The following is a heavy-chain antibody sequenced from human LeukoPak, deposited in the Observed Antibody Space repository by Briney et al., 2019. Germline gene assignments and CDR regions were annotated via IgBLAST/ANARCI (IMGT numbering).Heavy chain of an antibody. CDR3: AGETDAFDY. CDR1: GHTFTSNF. Sequence: ASVKVSCKASGHTFTSNFVHWVRQAPGQGLEGMAVLKPSDGETTYEQKFQGRITMTRDTDTGTVYMEISSLRSEDTAVYYCAGETDAFDYWGQGTLVTVSS. J-gene: IGHJ4*02. CDR2: LKPSDGET. V-gene: IGHV1-46*03.